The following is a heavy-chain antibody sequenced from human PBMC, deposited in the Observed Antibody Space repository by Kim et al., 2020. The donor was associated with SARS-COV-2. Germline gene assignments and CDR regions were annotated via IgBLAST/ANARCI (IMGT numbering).Heavy chain of an antibody. CDR3: ASDRRGTIVQGVIHPLGY. J-gene: IGHJ4*02. V-gene: IGHV3-33*01. CDR1: GFTFSSYG. Sequence: GGSLRLSCTASGFTFSSYGMHWVRQAPGKGLEWVAVIWYDGSNKYYADSVKGRFTISRDNSKNTVYLQMNSLRAEDTAVYHCASDRRGTIVQGVIHPLGYWGQGTLVTVSS. CDR2: IWYDGSNK. D-gene: IGHD3-10*01.